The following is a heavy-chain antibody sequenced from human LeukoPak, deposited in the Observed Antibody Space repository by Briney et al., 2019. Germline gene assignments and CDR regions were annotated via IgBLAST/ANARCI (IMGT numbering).Heavy chain of an antibody. D-gene: IGHD3-3*01. Sequence: GGSLRLSCAASGFTFSSYSMNWVRQAPGKGLEWVSSISSSSSYIYYADSVKGRFTISRDNAKNSLYLQMNSLRAEDTAVYYCARGGAFDFWGGYSRWGQGTLVTVSS. J-gene: IGHJ4*02. CDR2: ISSSSSYI. CDR1: GFTFSSYS. CDR3: ARGGAFDFWGGYSR. V-gene: IGHV3-21*01.